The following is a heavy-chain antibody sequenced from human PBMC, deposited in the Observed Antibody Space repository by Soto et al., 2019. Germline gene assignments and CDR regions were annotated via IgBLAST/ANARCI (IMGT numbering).Heavy chain of an antibody. V-gene: IGHV3-23*01. CDR2: ISGSGVST. CDR1: GFTFSTYA. Sequence: EAQLLESGGGLVQPGGSLRLSCVASGFTFSTYAMNWVRQAPGKGLEWVSGISGSGVSTYYADSVKGRFTISRDNSKNALYLQMNSLRAEDTALYHCAKSTSYYYYHAMDVW. J-gene: IGHJ6*01. D-gene: IGHD2-2*01. CDR3: AKSTSYYYYHAMDV.